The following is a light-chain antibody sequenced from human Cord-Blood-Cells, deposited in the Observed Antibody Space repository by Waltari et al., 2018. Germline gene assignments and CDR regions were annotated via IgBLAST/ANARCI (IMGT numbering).Light chain of an antibody. Sequence: QSALTQPPSTSGSPGQAVTISCTGTSSEVGGHNYVPWYQQPPGKAPKLMIYEVSKRPSGVPDRFSGSKSGNTASLTVAGLQAEDEADYYCSSYAGSNNYVFGTGTKVTVL. V-gene: IGLV2-8*01. CDR2: EVS. CDR3: SSYAGSNNYV. J-gene: IGLJ1*01. CDR1: SSEVGGHNY.